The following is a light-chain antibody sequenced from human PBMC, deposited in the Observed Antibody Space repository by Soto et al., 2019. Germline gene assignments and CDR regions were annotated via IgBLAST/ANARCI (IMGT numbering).Light chain of an antibody. CDR3: SSYTSSSTWV. CDR2: EVS. J-gene: IGLJ3*02. V-gene: IGLV2-14*01. Sequence: QSALTQPASVSGSPEQSITISCTGTSSDVGGYNYVSWYQQYPGKAPKLMIFEVSNRPSGVSNRFSGSKSGNTASLTISGLQAEDEADYYCSSYTSSSTWVFGGGTKVTVL. CDR1: SSDVGGYNY.